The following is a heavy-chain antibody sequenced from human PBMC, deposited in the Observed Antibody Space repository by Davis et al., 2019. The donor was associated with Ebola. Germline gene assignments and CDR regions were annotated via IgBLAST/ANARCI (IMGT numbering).Heavy chain of an antibody. J-gene: IGHJ6*02. V-gene: IGHV3-9*01. Sequence: PGGSLRLSCAASGFTFDDYAMHWVRQAPGKGLEWVSGISWNSGSIGYADSVKGRFTISRDNAKNSLYLQMNSLRAEDTALYYCAKDLGYCSSTSCYSRGGGYYYYGMDVWGQGTTVTVSS. D-gene: IGHD2-2*02. CDR2: ISWNSGSI. CDR3: AKDLGYCSSTSCYSRGGGYYYYGMDV. CDR1: GFTFDDYA.